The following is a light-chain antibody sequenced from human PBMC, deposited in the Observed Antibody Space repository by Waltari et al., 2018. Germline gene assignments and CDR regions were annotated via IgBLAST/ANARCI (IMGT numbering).Light chain of an antibody. J-gene: IGLJ2*01. V-gene: IGLV1-40*01. CDR3: QSYDSSLSTSV. CDR1: RSDIGTVYD. Sequence: SVLTQPPSVSATPGPRVTIFCTGRRSDIGTVYDFHWYQQLPGTAPKLLIYGNTNRPSRVPDRFSGSKSGTSASLAITGLQAEDEADYYCQSYDSSLSTSVFGGGTKLTVL. CDR2: GNT.